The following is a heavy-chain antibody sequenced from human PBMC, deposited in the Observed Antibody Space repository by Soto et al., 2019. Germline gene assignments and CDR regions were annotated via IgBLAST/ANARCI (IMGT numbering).Heavy chain of an antibody. CDR1: GGSISSYY. J-gene: IGHJ5*02. CDR2: IYYSGST. CDR3: ARERLLHENWFDP. Sequence: SETLSLTCTVSGGSISSYYWSWIRQPPGKGLEWIGYIYYSGSTNYNPSLKSRVTISVDTSKDQFSLKLSSVTAADTAVYYCARERLLHENWFDPWGQGTLVTVSS. V-gene: IGHV4-59*01. D-gene: IGHD2-15*01.